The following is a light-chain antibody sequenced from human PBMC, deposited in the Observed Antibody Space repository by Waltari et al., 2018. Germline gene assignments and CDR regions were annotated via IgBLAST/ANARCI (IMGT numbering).Light chain of an antibody. Sequence: QSALTQPPSVSGSPGQSVTISCSGTSSAVGTYNRVSWYQQPPGTAPNLIIFDLSSRPSGVPDRFSGSKSGSTASLTISGLQAEDEGDYYCSSYTPSGTLVFGGGTKLTVL. V-gene: IGLV2-18*02. CDR2: DLS. J-gene: IGLJ2*01. CDR3: SSYTPSGTLV. CDR1: SSAVGTYNR.